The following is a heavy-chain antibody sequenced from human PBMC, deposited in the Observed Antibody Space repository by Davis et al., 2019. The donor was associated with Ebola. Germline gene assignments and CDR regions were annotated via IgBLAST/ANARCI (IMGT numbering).Heavy chain of an antibody. CDR2: ISSSGTPM. CDR3: ASQMSTISFTFDK. CDR1: GFTFSTYE. Sequence: GESLKISCAASGFTFSTYEMNWIRQAPGKGLEWVSYISSSGTPMYYADSVKGRFTISRDNAKNSLYLQMNSLRAEDTAVYYCASQMSTISFTFDKWGQGILVAVSS. J-gene: IGHJ4*02. V-gene: IGHV3-48*03. D-gene: IGHD5-24*01.